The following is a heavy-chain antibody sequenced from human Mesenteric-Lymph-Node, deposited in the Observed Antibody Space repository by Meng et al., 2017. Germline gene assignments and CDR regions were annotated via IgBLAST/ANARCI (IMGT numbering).Heavy chain of an antibody. V-gene: IGHV3-72*01. Sequence: GGSLRLSCAASGFTFSSYWMHWVRQAPGKGLEWVCRSRNKANSYTTEYAASVKGRFTISRDQNSLYLQMNSLKDEDTAVYYCARGRGSWDAFDIWGQGTMVTVSS. CDR1: GFTFSSYW. CDR2: SRNKANSYTT. J-gene: IGHJ3*02. CDR3: ARGRGSWDAFDI. D-gene: IGHD1-26*01.